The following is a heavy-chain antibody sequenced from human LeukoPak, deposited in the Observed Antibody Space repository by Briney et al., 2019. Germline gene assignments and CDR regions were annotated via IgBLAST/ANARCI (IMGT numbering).Heavy chain of an antibody. Sequence: SETLSLTCTVSGGSISSYYWSWIRQPPGKGLEWIGYIYYSGSTNYNPSLKSRVTISVDTSKNQFSPKLSSVTAADTAVYYCARGPQGLFDAFDIWGQGTMVTVSS. CDR3: ARGPQGLFDAFDI. CDR1: GGSISSYY. J-gene: IGHJ3*02. CDR2: IYYSGST. V-gene: IGHV4-59*01. D-gene: IGHD3-22*01.